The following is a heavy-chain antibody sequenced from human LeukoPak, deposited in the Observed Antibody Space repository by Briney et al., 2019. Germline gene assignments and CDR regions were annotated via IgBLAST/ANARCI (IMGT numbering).Heavy chain of an antibody. CDR1: GGSISSYY. J-gene: IGHJ4*02. V-gene: IGHV4-59*01. Sequence: SETLSLTCTVSGGSISSYYWSWIRQPPGKGLEWIGYIYYSGSSYYNPSLKSRVTMSVDSSKNQFSLKLTSVTAADTAVYYCASGGNWGRHDHWGQGSLVSVSA. CDR2: IYYSGSS. D-gene: IGHD7-27*01. CDR3: ASGGNWGRHDH.